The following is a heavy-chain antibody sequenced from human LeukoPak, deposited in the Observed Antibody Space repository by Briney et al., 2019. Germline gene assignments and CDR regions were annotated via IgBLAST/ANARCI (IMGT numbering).Heavy chain of an antibody. V-gene: IGHV3-23*01. CDR3: ANSPTVTTVDYYFDY. CDR1: GFTFSSYA. Sequence: GGSLRLSCAASGFTFSSYAMSWVRQAPGKGLEWVSAISGSGGSTYYADSVKGRFTISRDNSKNTPYLQMNSLRAEDTAVYYCANSPTVTTVDYYFDYWGQGTLVTVSS. D-gene: IGHD4-17*01. J-gene: IGHJ4*02. CDR2: ISGSGGST.